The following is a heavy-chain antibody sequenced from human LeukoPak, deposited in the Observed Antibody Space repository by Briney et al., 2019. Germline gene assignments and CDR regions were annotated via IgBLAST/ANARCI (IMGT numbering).Heavy chain of an antibody. CDR2: INHSGST. J-gene: IGHJ4*02. V-gene: IGHV4-34*01. D-gene: IGHD4/OR15-4a*01. CDR1: GGSFSPYY. Sequence: SETLSLTCAVYGGSFSPYYWSWIRQPPGKGLEWIGEINHSGSTNYNPSLKSRVTISVDTSKNQFSLRLTSVTAADTAIYYCAATIKRDYGDTNLDYWGQGTLVTVSS. CDR3: AATIKRDYGDTNLDY.